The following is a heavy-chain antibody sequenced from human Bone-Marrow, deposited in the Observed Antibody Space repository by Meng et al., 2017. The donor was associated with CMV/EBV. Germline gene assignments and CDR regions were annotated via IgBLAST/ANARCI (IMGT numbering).Heavy chain of an antibody. CDR1: GFTVSSNY. D-gene: IGHD6-6*01. V-gene: IGHV3-53*05. J-gene: IGHJ5*02. Sequence: GESLKISCAASGFTVSSNYMSWVRQAPGKGLEWVSVIYSGGSTYYADSVKGRFTISRDNSKNTLYLQMNSLRAEDTAVYYCARASSIAARPGWFDPWGQGTLVTV. CDR2: IYSGGST. CDR3: ARASSIAARPGWFDP.